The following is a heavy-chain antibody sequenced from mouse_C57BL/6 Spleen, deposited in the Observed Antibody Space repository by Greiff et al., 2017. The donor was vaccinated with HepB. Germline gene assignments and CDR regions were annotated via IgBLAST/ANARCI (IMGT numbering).Heavy chain of an antibody. J-gene: IGHJ2*01. Sequence: EVKLLESGPGLVKPSQSLSLTCSVTGYSITSGYYWNWIRQFPGNKLEWMGYISYDGSNNYNPSLKNRISITRDTSKNQFFLKLNSVTTEDTATYYCARDYTLDYFDYWGQGTTLTVSS. V-gene: IGHV3-6*01. CDR2: ISYDGSN. CDR1: GYSITSGYY. D-gene: IGHD2-12*01. CDR3: ARDYTLDYFDY.